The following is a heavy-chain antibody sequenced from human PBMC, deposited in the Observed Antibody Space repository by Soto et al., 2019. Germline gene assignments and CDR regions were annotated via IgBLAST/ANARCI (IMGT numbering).Heavy chain of an antibody. J-gene: IGHJ5*02. CDR1: GFIFENFG. D-gene: IGHD1-26*01. V-gene: IGHV3-23*01. Sequence: GGSLRLSCAASGFIFENFGMSWVRQAPGKGLEWISSISGSGFKKYYADSVKGRFTISRDNSKSTVYLELNDLSAEDTAVYHCAKNQGVELVPLATVDWFDPWGQGSVVTVS. CDR2: ISGSGFKK. CDR3: AKNQGVELVPLATVDWFDP.